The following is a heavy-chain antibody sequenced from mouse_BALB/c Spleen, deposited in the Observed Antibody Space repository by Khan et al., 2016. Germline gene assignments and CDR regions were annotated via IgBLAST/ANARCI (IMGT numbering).Heavy chain of an antibody. CDR3: ARALDY. CDR1: GYTFTDYV. V-gene: IGHV1-77*01. CDR2: IYPGSGST. Sequence: QVQLQQSGPELVKPGASVKMSCKASGYTFTDYVISWVKQRTGQGLEWIGEIYPGSGSTYYNEKFKGKATLTADKSSNTAYMQRSSLTSEDSAVYFCARALDYWRQGTTLTVSS. J-gene: IGHJ2*01.